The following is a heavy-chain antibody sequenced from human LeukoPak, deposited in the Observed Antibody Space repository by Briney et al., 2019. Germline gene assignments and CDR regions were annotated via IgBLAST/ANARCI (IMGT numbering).Heavy chain of an antibody. CDR1: GGSTSSYY. Sequence: PSETLSLTCTVSGGSTSSYYWSWIRQPPGKGLEWIGYIYYSGSTNYNPSLKSRVTISVDTSKNQFSLKLSSVTAADTAVYYCATCGGDCFGAFDIWGQGTMVTVSS. CDR3: ATCGGDCFGAFDI. CDR2: IYYSGST. V-gene: IGHV4-59*01. J-gene: IGHJ3*02. D-gene: IGHD2-21*02.